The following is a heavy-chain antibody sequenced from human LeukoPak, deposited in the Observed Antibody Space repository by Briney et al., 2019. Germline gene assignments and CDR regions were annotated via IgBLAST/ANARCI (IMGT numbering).Heavy chain of an antibody. CDR3: ARVVDSSSSGHFDY. D-gene: IGHD6-6*01. J-gene: IGHJ4*02. Sequence: PGRSLRLSCAASGFTFSSYSMNWVRQAPGKGLEWVSSISSSSSYIYYADSVKGRFTISRDNAKNSLYLQMNSLRAEDTAVYYCARVVDSSSSGHFDYWGQGTLVTVSS. CDR2: ISSSSSYI. CDR1: GFTFSSYS. V-gene: IGHV3-21*01.